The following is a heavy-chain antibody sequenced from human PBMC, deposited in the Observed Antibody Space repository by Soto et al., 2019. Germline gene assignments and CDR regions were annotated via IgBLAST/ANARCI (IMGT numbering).Heavy chain of an antibody. CDR2: ISYDGSNK. J-gene: IGHJ6*02. Sequence: QVQLVESGGGVVQPGRSLRLSCAASGFTFSSYGMHWVRQAPGKGLEWVAVISYDGSNKYYADSVKGRFTITRDNSKNTLYVQMNSMRAEDTAVYYCAKVGTLDSSSWYPYYYGMDVWGQGTTVTVSS. D-gene: IGHD6-13*01. CDR3: AKVGTLDSSSWYPYYYGMDV. V-gene: IGHV3-30*18. CDR1: GFTFSSYG.